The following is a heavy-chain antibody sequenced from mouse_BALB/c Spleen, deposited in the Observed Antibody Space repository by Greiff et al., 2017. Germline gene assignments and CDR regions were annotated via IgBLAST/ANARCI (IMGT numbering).Heavy chain of an antibody. CDR2: ISYSGST. Sequence: VQLKESGPGLVKPSQSLSLTCTVTGYSITSDYAWNWIRQFPGNKLEWMGYISYSGSTSYNPSLKSRISITRDTSKNQFFLQLNSVTTEDTATYYCARERFLYAMDYWGQGTSVTVSS. CDR3: ARERFLYAMDY. V-gene: IGHV3-2*02. CDR1: GYSITSDYA. J-gene: IGHJ4*01.